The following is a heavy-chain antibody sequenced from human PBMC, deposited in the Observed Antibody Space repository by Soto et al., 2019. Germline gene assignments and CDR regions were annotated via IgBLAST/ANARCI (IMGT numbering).Heavy chain of an antibody. D-gene: IGHD2-15*01. Sequence: GASVKVSCKASGYTFTSYYMHWVRQAPGQGLEWMGIINPSGGSTSYAQKFQGRVTMTRDTSTSTVYMELSSLRSEDTAVYYCASFCSGGSCYSWHDAFDIWGQGTMVTVSS. V-gene: IGHV1-46*01. CDR2: INPSGGST. CDR1: GYTFTSYY. CDR3: ASFCSGGSCYSWHDAFDI. J-gene: IGHJ3*02.